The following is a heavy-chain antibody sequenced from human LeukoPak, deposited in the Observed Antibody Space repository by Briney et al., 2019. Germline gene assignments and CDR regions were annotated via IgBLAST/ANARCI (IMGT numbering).Heavy chain of an antibody. CDR1: GFSFTNAW. D-gene: IGHD3-10*01. CDR2: IESKTDGGTI. Sequence: NPGGSLRLSCAASGFSFTNAWMSWVRQAPGKVLEWVGRIESKTDGGTIDYAAPVKGRFTISRDDSKNTLFLQMNSLKIEDTAVYYCTTVTLRPVGLWGQGTLVTVSS. V-gene: IGHV3-15*04. J-gene: IGHJ4*02. CDR3: TTVTLRPVGL.